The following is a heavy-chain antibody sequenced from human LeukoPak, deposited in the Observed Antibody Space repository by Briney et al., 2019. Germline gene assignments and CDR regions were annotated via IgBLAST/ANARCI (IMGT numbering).Heavy chain of an antibody. V-gene: IGHV1-18*01. CDR1: GYTFTSYG. CDR2: ISSYNANT. J-gene: IGHJ3*02. D-gene: IGHD7-27*01. CDR3: ARERPWGSRAFDI. Sequence: GASVKVSCKASGYTFTSYGISWVRQAPGQGIEWMGWISSYNANTNYAQKLQCRVTMTTDTSTSTAYMELSSLRSEDTAVYYCARERPWGSRAFDIWGQGTMVTVSS.